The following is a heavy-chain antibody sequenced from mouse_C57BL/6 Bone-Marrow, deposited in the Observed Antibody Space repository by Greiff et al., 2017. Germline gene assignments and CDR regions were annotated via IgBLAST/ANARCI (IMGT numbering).Heavy chain of an antibody. J-gene: IGHJ4*01. D-gene: IGHD1-1*01. CDR2: INPNNGGT. CDR1: GYTFTDYY. V-gene: IGHV1-26*01. CDR3: ARPGSSYGGAMDY. Sequence: EVQLQQSGPELVKPGASVKISCKASGYTFTDYYMNWVKQSHGKSLEWIGDINPNNGGTSYNQKFKGKATLTVDKSSSTAYMELRSLTSEDSAVXYCARPGSSYGGAMDYWGQGTSVTVSS.